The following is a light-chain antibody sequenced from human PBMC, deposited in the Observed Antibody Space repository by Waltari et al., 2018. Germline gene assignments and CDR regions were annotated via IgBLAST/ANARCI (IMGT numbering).Light chain of an antibody. CDR1: SSNIGAGYD. CDR2: GNS. Sequence: QSVLTQPPSVSGAPGQTVTLSCTGSSSNIGAGYDVPWYQQPPGTAPKLLIYGNSNRPSGVPDRFSGSKSGTSASLAITGLQAEDEADYYCQSYDSSLSAWVFGGGTKLTVL. CDR3: QSYDSSLSAWV. J-gene: IGLJ3*02. V-gene: IGLV1-40*01.